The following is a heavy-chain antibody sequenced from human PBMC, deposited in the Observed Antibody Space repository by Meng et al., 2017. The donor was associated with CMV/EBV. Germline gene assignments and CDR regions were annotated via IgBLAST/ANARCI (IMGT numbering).Heavy chain of an antibody. D-gene: IGHD3-3*01. Sequence: SVKVSCKASGFTFTSSAVQWVRQARGQRLEWIGWIVVGGGNTNYAQKFQERVTITRDMSTSTAYMELSSLRSEDTAVYYCAADWHDYDFWSGSNYGMDVWGQGTTVTVSS. J-gene: IGHJ6*02. CDR2: IVVGGGNT. V-gene: IGHV1-58*01. CDR3: AADWHDYDFWSGSNYGMDV. CDR1: GFTFTSSA.